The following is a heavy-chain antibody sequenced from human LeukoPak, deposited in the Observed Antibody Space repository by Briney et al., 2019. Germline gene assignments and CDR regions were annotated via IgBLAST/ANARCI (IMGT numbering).Heavy chain of an antibody. CDR3: ARDSGITLEWLPELDAFDI. J-gene: IGHJ3*02. Sequence: GASVKVSCKASGYTFTSYGISWVRQAPGQGLEWMGWISAYNGNTNYAQKLQGRVTMTTDTSTSTAYMELRSLRSDDTAVYYCARDSGITLEWLPELDAFDIWGQGTMVTVSS. V-gene: IGHV1-18*01. CDR1: GYTFTSYG. D-gene: IGHD3-3*01. CDR2: ISAYNGNT.